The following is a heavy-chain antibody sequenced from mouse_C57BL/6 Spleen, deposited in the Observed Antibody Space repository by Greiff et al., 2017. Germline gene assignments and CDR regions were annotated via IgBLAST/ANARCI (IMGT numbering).Heavy chain of an antibody. Sequence: VQLQQSGPELVKPGASVKMSCKASGYTFTDYYMHWVKQKPGKGLAWIGEIYPGSGNTYYNEKFKGKATLTADTSSSTAYMQLSSLTSEDSAVYFCARDYHWYFDVWGTGTTVTVSS. J-gene: IGHJ1*03. CDR3: RDYHWYFDV. CDR1: YTFTDYYM. CDR2: YPGSGNTY. V-gene: IGHV1-83*01. D-gene: IGHD2-4*01.